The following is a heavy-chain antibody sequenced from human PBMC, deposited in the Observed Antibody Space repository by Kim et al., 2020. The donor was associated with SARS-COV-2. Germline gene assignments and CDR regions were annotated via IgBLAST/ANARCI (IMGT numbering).Heavy chain of an antibody. J-gene: IGHJ4*02. CDR3: ARGGKVTTRGNFDY. D-gene: IGHD4-4*01. CDR2: ISSSGSTI. CDR1: GFTFSSYE. Sequence: GGSLRLSCAASGFTFSSYEMNWVRQAPGKGLEWVSYISSSGSTIYYADSVKGRFTISRDNAKNSLYLQMNSLRAEDTAVYYCARGGKVTTRGNFDYWGQGTLVTVSS. V-gene: IGHV3-48*03.